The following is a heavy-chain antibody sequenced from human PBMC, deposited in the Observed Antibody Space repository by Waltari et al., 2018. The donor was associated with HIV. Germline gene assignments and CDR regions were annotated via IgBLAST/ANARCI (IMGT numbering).Heavy chain of an antibody. CDR2: IYSCGST. J-gene: IGHJ4*02. CDR1: GLTSSSNY. Sequence: VQLVETGGGLIQPGGSLRFSCAASGLTSSSNYMSWVRQAPGKGLDWVSVIYSCGSTYYADSVKGRFTISRDNSKNTLYLQMNSLRAEDTAVYYCAIVVVPAAINYWGQGTLVTVSS. V-gene: IGHV3-53*02. CDR3: AIVVVPAAINY. D-gene: IGHD2-2*02.